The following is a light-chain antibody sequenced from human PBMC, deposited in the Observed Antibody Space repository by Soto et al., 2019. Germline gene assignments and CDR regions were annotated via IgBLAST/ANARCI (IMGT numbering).Light chain of an antibody. J-gene: IGLJ2*01. CDR3: AAWDDTLSGLV. V-gene: IGLV1-47*01. CDR1: SSNIGSNY. CDR2: RAD. Sequence: QSVLTQPPSASGTPGQTVTISCSGRSSNIGSNYVSWYQQLPGTAPRLLMYRADQRPSGVPDRFSGSKSGTSASLAISGLRSEDEADYYCAAWDDTLSGLVFGGGTKLTVL.